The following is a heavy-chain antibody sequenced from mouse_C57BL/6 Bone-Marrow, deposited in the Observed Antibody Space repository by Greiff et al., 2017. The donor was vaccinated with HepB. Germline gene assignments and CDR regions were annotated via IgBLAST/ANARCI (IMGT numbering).Heavy chain of an antibody. Sequence: QVQLQQPGAELVRPGTSVKLSCKASGYTFTSYWMHWVKQRPGQGLEWIGVIDPSDSYTNYNQKFKGKATLTVDTSSSTAYIQLSSLTSEDSAVYYCARPWDLAWFAYWGQGTLVTVSA. CDR2: IDPSDSYT. CDR3: ARPWDLAWFAY. J-gene: IGHJ3*01. CDR1: GYTFTSYW. D-gene: IGHD4-1*01. V-gene: IGHV1-59*01.